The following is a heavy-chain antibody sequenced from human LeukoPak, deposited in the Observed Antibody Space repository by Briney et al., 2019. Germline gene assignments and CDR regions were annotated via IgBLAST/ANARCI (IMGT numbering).Heavy chain of an antibody. CDR3: ARDQGGSVDY. Sequence: SETLSLTCTVSGGSISTYYWSWIRQPPGKGLEWIGYVSYRAATTYNPSLKSRVTISVDTSKNQFSLKLSSVTAADTAVYYCARDQGGSVDYWGQGTLVTVSS. CDR1: GGSISTYY. CDR2: VSYRAAT. J-gene: IGHJ4*02. V-gene: IGHV4-59*01. D-gene: IGHD3-10*01.